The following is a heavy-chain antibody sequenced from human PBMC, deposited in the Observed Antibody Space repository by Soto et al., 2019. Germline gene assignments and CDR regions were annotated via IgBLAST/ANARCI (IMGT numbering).Heavy chain of an antibody. J-gene: IGHJ6*02. Sequence: SVKVSCKASGGTFSDFTIKWVRQAPGQRLEWMGGIIPIFDTANYAEKFQGRVTITADESTSTSFMEVSSLRSEDTAVYYCARNGTQTGYSYGMDVWGQGTMVTVYS. CDR1: GGTFSDFT. CDR2: IIPIFDTA. D-gene: IGHD1-1*01. V-gene: IGHV1-69*13. CDR3: ARNGTQTGYSYGMDV.